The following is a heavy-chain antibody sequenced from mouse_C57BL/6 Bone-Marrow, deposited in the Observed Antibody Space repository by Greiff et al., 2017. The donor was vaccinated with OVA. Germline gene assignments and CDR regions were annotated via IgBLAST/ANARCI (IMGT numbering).Heavy chain of an antibody. D-gene: IGHD1-1*01. CDR3: ARGDYGSSLGYFDV. CDR2: ISYDGSN. J-gene: IGHJ1*03. Sequence: VQLQESGPGLVKPSQSLSLTCSVTGYSITSGYYWNWIRQFPGNKLEWMGYISYDGSNNYNPSLKNRISITRDTSKNQFFLKLNSVTTEDTATYYCARGDYGSSLGYFDVWGTGTTVTVSS. CDR1: GYSITSGYY. V-gene: IGHV3-6*01.